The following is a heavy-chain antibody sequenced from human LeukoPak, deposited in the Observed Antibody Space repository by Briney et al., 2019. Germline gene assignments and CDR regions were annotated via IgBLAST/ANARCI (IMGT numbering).Heavy chain of an antibody. CDR2: IKSKTDGGTT. J-gene: IGHJ4*02. V-gene: IGHV3-15*01. Sequence: GGSLILSCAASGFTFSNAWMSWVRQAPGKELERVGRIKSKTDGGTTDYAAPVKGRFTISRDDSKNTPYLQMNSLKTEDTAVYYCTTAFPPYYDSSGYPWWGQGTLVTVSS. D-gene: IGHD3-22*01. CDR3: TTAFPPYYDSSGYPW. CDR1: GFTFSNAW.